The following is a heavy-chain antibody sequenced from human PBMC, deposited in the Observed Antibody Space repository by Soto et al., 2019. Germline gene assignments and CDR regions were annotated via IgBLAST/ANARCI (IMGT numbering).Heavy chain of an antibody. CDR2: INAGNGNT. CDR3: ARSIVVLTALYY. J-gene: IGHJ4*02. V-gene: IGHV1-3*01. D-gene: IGHD2-21*02. Sequence: ASVKVSCKASGYTFTSYAMHWVRQAPGQRLEWMGWINAGNGNTKYSQKFQGRVTITRDTSASTAYMELSSLRSEDTAVYYCARSIVVLTALYYWGRGPVVPVSS. CDR1: GYTFTSYA.